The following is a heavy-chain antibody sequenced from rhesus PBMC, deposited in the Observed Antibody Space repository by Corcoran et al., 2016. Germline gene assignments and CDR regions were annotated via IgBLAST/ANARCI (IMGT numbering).Heavy chain of an antibody. CDR3: ARTNWNYYFDY. D-gene: IGHD1-26*01. CDR2: ISGIGGST. V-gene: IGHV4-173*01. J-gene: IGHJ4*01. CDR1: GGSISSNY. Sequence: QLQLQESGQGLVKPSETLSLTCAVSGGSISSNYWRCVRHPPAKGLVWIGRISGIGGSTDYNPSLQCSVNISSDTSKNQFSLKLRSVTAADTAVYYCARTNWNYYFDYWGQGVLVTVSS.